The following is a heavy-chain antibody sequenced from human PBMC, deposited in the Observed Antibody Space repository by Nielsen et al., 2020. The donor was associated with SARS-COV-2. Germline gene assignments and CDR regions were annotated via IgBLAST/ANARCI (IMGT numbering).Heavy chain of an antibody. Sequence: SATLSLTCTVSDCSIPIYYWSLLRPPPGKGLEWIGYIYYSGSTNYNPSLKSRVTISLDTSKNQLSLKLNSVTAADTAMYYCARLRSDSSGYSPFDYWGQGTLVTVSS. J-gene: IGHJ4*02. D-gene: IGHD3-22*01. CDR1: DCSIPIYY. CDR2: IYYSGST. V-gene: IGHV4-59*08. CDR3: ARLRSDSSGYSPFDY.